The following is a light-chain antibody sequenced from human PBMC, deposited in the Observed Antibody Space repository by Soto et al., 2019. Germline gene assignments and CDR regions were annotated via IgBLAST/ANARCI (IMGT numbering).Light chain of an antibody. V-gene: IGLV3-21*03. J-gene: IGLJ1*01. CDR3: QVWDSSSDHYV. Sequence: SYELAQPRSVSEVSGKAARITCGGNNLGSKSVHWYQQKAGQAPVLVVYDERDRPSGIPERVSGENSVKRATLTLSRVEAGDEADYYCQVWDSSSDHYVFGTGTKVT. CDR1: NLGSKS. CDR2: DER.